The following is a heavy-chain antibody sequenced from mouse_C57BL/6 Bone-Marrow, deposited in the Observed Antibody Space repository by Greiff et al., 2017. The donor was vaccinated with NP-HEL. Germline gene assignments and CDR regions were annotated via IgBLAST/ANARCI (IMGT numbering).Heavy chain of an antibody. J-gene: IGHJ1*03. CDR3: AGGSSLWYFDV. Sequence: VQLKQPGAELVKPGASVKLSCKASGYTFTSYWMHWVKQRPGQGLEWIGMIHPNSGSTNYNEKFKSKATLTVDKSSSTAYMQLSSLTSEDSAVYYCAGGSSLWYFDVWGTGTTVTVSS. V-gene: IGHV1-64*01. D-gene: IGHD1-1*01. CDR1: GYTFTSYW. CDR2: IHPNSGST.